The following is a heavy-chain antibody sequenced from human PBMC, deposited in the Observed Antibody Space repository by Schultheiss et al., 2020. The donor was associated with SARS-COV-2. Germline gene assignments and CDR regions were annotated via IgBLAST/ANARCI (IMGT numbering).Heavy chain of an antibody. CDR2: INHSGST. J-gene: IGHJ4*02. D-gene: IGHD1-26*01. CDR1: GGSFSGYY. CDR3: ARYSGPYDY. Sequence: SETLSLTCAVYGGSFSGYYWGWIRQPAGKGLEWIGEINHSGSTNYNPSLKSRVTISVDTSKNQFSLKLSSVTAADTAVYYCARYSGPYDYWGQGTLVTVSS. V-gene: IGHV4-34*01.